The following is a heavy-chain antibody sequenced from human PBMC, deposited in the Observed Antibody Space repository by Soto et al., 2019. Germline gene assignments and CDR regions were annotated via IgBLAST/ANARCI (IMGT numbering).Heavy chain of an antibody. Sequence: SXTLSLTCTVSGGSISSGDYYWSWIRQPPGKGLEWIGYIYYSGSTYYNPSLKSRVTISVDTSKNQFSLKLSSVTAADTAVYYCARVGDYAQNWFDPWGQGTLVTVSS. CDR1: GGSISSGDYY. CDR2: IYYSGST. J-gene: IGHJ5*02. V-gene: IGHV4-30-4*02. CDR3: ARVGDYAQNWFDP. D-gene: IGHD4-17*01.